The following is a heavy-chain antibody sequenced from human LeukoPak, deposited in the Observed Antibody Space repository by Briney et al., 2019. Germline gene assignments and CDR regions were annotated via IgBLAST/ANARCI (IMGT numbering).Heavy chain of an antibody. CDR1: GFTFNSYA. D-gene: IGHD2-2*01. J-gene: IGHJ4*02. CDR2: ISYDGSNK. CDR3: ARGSPYSSSTSCYGVYFDY. V-gene: IGHV3-30*04. Sequence: PGGTLRLSCAASGFTFNSYAMHWVRQAPGEGLEWVAVISYDGSNKYYADSVKGRFTISRDNSKNTLYLQMNSLRAEDTAVYYCARGSPYSSSTSCYGVYFDYWGQGTLVTVSS.